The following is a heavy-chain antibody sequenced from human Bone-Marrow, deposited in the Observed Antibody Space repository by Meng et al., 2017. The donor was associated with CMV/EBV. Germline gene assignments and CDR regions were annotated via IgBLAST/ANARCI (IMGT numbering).Heavy chain of an antibody. V-gene: IGHV3-21*01. CDR1: GFTFSSYS. J-gene: IGHJ4*02. CDR2: ISSSHSNI. CDR3: ADATYYDFWTGSGPPQL. Sequence: GGSLRLSCAASGFTFSSYSMNWVRKAPGKGLELVSSISSSHSNIYYADSVKGRFTISRDNAKNSLYLQMNSLRAEDTAVYYCADATYYDFWTGSGPPQLWGQGPRVTVSS. D-gene: IGHD3-3*01.